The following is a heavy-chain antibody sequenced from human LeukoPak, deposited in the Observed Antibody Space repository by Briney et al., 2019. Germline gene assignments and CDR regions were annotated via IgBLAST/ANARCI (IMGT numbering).Heavy chain of an antibody. V-gene: IGHV3-20*04. J-gene: IGHJ3*01. CDR2: ISWSGVGT. CDR1: GFTFDEYG. D-gene: IGHD1-26*01. CDR3: AREFEWESTDGFDV. Sequence: GGSLRLSCAASGFTFDEYGMSWVRQAPGKALEWVPAISWSGVGTGYADSLKGRFTISRDNAKNSLYLQMNRLRAEYTALYYCAREFEWESTDGFDVWGQGTMVTVSS.